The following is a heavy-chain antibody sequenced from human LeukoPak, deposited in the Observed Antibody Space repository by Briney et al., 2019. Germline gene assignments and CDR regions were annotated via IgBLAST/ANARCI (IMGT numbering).Heavy chain of an antibody. J-gene: IGHJ3*02. Sequence: GGSLRLSCAASGLTFSSYERTWVRQAPGKGLEGGSYISSSGSTIYYADSVKGRFTISRDNAKNSLYLQMDSLRAEDTAVYYCARGRGITARAFDIWGQGTMVTVSS. D-gene: IGHD3-10*01. CDR2: ISSSGSTI. V-gene: IGHV3-48*03. CDR3: ARGRGITARAFDI. CDR1: GLTFSSYE.